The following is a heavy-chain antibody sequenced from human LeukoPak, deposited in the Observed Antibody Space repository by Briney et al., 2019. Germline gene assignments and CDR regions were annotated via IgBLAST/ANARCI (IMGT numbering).Heavy chain of an antibody. V-gene: IGHV1-69*13. D-gene: IGHD3-9*01. CDR2: IIPIFGTA. J-gene: IGHJ6*02. Sequence: GASVKVSCKASGGTFSSYAISWVRQAPGQGLEWMGGIIPIFGTANYAQKFQGRVTITADESTSTAYMELSSLRSEDTAAYYCARGLADRPPDYYGMDVWGQGTTVTVSS. CDR1: GGTFSSYA. CDR3: ARGLADRPPDYYGMDV.